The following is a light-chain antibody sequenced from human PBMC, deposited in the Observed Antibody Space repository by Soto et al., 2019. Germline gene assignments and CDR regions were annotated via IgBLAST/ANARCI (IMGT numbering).Light chain of an antibody. CDR1: SSNIGNNY. Sequence: QSVLTQPPSASGTPGQRVTISCSGSSSNIGNNYVYWYQHLPGAAPKLLIFRNDQRPSGVPDRFSGSKSGTSASLAISGLRSEDEAAYYCATWDDKLGGWVFGGGTKLTVL. CDR3: ATWDDKLGGWV. CDR2: RND. V-gene: IGLV1-47*01. J-gene: IGLJ3*02.